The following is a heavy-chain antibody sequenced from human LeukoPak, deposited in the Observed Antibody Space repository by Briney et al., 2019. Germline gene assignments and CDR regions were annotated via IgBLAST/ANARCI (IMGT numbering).Heavy chain of an antibody. Sequence: GGSLRLSCAASGFTVSSNYMTWVRQAPGKGLEWVSVIYSGGSIYYADSVKGRFTISRDNSKNTLYLQMNSLRAEDTAVYYCARVHLATRQLDYWGQGTLVTVSS. V-gene: IGHV3-53*01. CDR2: IYSGGSI. D-gene: IGHD3-16*01. J-gene: IGHJ4*02. CDR1: GFTVSSNY. CDR3: ARVHLATRQLDY.